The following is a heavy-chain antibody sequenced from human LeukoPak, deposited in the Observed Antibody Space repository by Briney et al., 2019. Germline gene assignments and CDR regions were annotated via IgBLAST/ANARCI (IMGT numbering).Heavy chain of an antibody. J-gene: IGHJ4*02. CDR3: VRSSTYHLFDD. V-gene: IGHV4-59*08. CDR1: GGSISSYY. D-gene: IGHD2-15*01. CDR2: IYYSGST. Sequence: PSETLSLTCTVSGGSISSYYWNWIRQLPGKGLEWIGYIYYSGSTNYNPSLKSRVTISVDTSKNQFSLKLSSVTAADTAVYYCVRSSTYHLFDDWGQGTLVTVSS.